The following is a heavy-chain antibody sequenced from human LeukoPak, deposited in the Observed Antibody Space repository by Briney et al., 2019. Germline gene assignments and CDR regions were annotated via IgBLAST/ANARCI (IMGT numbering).Heavy chain of an antibody. D-gene: IGHD3-10*01. CDR2: ISSSGSTI. V-gene: IGHV3-48*03. J-gene: IGHJ4*02. CDR1: GFTFSGYE. Sequence: PGGSLRLSCAASGFTFSGYEMNWVRQAPGKGLEWVSYISSSGSTIYYADSVKGRFTISRDNSKNTLYLQMDSLRAEDTAVYYCAKALGSALVRGVMDYWGQGTPVTVSS. CDR3: AKALGSALVRGVMDY.